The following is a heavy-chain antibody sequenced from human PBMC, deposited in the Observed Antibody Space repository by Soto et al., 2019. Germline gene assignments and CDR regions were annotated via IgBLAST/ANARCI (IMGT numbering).Heavy chain of an antibody. CDR3: AHRVLRTVFGLVTTTAIYFDF. V-gene: IGHV2-5*02. CDR1: GFSLTTSGVG. CDR2: IYWDDDK. J-gene: IGHJ4*02. D-gene: IGHD3-3*01. Sequence: QITLNESGPTQVKPRQTLTLTCTFSGFSLTTSGVGVGWIRQSPGKAPEGLALIYWDDDKRYSPSRKSRLTTPKDTSKTPLVLTMADLDPADTATYYCAHRVLRTVFGLVTTTAIYFDFWGQGTPVAVSS.